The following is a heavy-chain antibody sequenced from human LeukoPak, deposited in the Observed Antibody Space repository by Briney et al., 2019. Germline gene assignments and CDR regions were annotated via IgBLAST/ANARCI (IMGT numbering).Heavy chain of an antibody. CDR2: INPSGGST. V-gene: IGHV1-46*01. J-gene: IGHJ5*02. D-gene: IGHD3-22*01. CDR3: ARGGNYYDSSGLPTYYNWFDP. Sequence: ASVKVSCKASGYTFTSYYMHWVRQAPGQGLEWMGIINPSGGSTSYAQKFQGRVTMTRDMSTSTVYMELSSLRSEDTAVYYCARGGNYYDSSGLPTYYNWFDPWGQGTLVTVSS. CDR1: GYTFTSYY.